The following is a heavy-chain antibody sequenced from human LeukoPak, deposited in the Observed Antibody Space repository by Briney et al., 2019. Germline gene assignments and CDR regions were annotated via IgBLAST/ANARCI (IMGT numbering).Heavy chain of an antibody. Sequence: GGSLKLSCAASGLTFSNYAMSWVRQAPGKGLEWGSAISGSGGSTYYADSVKGRFTITRDNSKNTLYLQMKSLRAEDTAVYYCANRPLNSASGWYGVDYWGQGTLVTVSS. D-gene: IGHD6-19*01. CDR1: GLTFSNYA. CDR3: ANRPLNSASGWYGVDY. J-gene: IGHJ4*02. CDR2: ISGSGGST. V-gene: IGHV3-23*01.